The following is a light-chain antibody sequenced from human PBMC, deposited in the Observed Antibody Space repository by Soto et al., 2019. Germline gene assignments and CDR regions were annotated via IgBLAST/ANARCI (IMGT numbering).Light chain of an antibody. V-gene: IGKV1-5*03. CDR3: QQYNSYPLT. Sequence: DIQMTQSPSTLSASVGDRVTITCRASQSVSSWLAWYQQKPGKAPTRLIYKASSLESGVPSRFSGSGSGTEFTLTISSLQPDDFATYYCQQYNSYPLTFGGGTKVEIK. CDR2: KAS. J-gene: IGKJ4*01. CDR1: QSVSSW.